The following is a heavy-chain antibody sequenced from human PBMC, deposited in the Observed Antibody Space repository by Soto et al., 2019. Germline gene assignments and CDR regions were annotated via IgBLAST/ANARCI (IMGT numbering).Heavy chain of an antibody. CDR2: ISAYNGNT. D-gene: IGHD4-17*01. J-gene: IGHJ6*02. CDR1: GYTFTSYG. V-gene: IGHV1-18*01. CDR3: ARGEVYPRHGDTPYYYYGMDV. Sequence: ASVKVSCKASGYTFTSYGISWVRQAPGQGLEWMGWISAYNGNTNYAQKLQGRVTMTTDTSTSTAYMELRSLRSDDTAVYYCARGEVYPRHGDTPYYYYGMDVWGQGTTVTVSS.